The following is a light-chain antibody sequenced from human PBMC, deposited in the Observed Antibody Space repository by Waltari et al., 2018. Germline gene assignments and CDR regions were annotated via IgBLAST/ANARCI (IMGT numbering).Light chain of an antibody. CDR2: DVS. J-gene: IGLJ2*01. CDR1: SSAVGGYHY. V-gene: IGLV2-14*01. CDR3: SSYTSSSTLV. Sequence: QSALTQPAAVSGSPGQSITISCTGASSAVGGYHYVSWYQQHPGQAPKLMIYDVSKRPSGGSNRFSGSKAGHTASLTISGLQAEDDADYYCSSYTSSSTLVFGGGTKLTVL.